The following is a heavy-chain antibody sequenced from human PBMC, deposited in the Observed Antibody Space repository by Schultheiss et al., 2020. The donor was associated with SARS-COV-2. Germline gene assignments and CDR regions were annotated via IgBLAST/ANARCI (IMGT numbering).Heavy chain of an antibody. CDR1: GGSISSYY. CDR2: IYYSGGT. J-gene: IGHJ6*03. Sequence: SETLSLTCTVSGGSISSYYWSWIRQPPGKGLEWIGYIYYSGGTNYNPSLKSRVTISVDTSKNQFSLKLSSVTAADTAVYYCGTSSSYYYYMDVWGKGTTVTVSS. V-gene: IGHV4-59*01. CDR3: GTSSSYYYYMDV.